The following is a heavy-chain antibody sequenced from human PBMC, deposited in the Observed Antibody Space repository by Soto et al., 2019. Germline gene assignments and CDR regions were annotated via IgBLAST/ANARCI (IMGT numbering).Heavy chain of an antibody. CDR1: GYTFTSYG. Sequence: QVQLVQSGAEVKKPGASVKVSCKASGYTFTSYGINWVRQAPGQGLEWMGWVNIYKGNTNYAQKLQGRVTMTTDTSTSTAYLELRCLRSDDTAVYYCARERGGYSYGDYWGQGTQVTVSS. D-gene: IGHD5-18*01. CDR3: ARERGGYSYGDY. V-gene: IGHV1-18*01. CDR2: VNIYKGNT. J-gene: IGHJ4*02.